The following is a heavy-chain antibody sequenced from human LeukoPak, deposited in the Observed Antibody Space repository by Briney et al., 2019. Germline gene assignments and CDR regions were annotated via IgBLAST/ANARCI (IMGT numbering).Heavy chain of an antibody. CDR1: GFTFSSYS. CDR2: IGGRNGYI. V-gene: IGHV3-21*04. J-gene: IGHJ5*02. D-gene: IGHD6-19*01. Sequence: GGSLRLSCAASGFTFSSYSMNWVRQAPGKGLELDSSIGGRNGYIYYADSVKGRFTISRDNPKNTLYLQMNSLRAEDTAVYYCAKDREYSSGCNWFDPWGQGTLVTVSS. CDR3: AKDREYSSGCNWFDP.